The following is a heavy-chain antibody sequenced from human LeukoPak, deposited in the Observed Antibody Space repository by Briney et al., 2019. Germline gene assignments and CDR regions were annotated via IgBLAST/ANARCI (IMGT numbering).Heavy chain of an antibody. D-gene: IGHD3-22*01. CDR2: IIPILGIA. CDR1: GGTFSSYA. CDR3: ASEGPYYYDSSGYSNLPFDY. Sequence: SVKVSCKASGGTFSSYAISWVRQAPGQGLERMGRIIPILGIANYAQKFQGRVTITADKSTSTAYMELSSLRSEDTAVYYCASEGPYYYDSSGYSNLPFDYWGQGTLVTVSS. J-gene: IGHJ4*02. V-gene: IGHV1-69*04.